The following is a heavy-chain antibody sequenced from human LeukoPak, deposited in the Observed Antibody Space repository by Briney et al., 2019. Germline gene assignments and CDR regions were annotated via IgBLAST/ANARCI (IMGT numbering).Heavy chain of an antibody. Sequence: GGSLRLSCAASGFTFSSYAMSWVRQAPGGGLEWVSGIPGSGVDTFYADSVKGRFTISRDNSKNTLFLQMNSLRAEDTAVYYCAKEVGMYGTPTLDLWGQGTVVTVSS. D-gene: IGHD1/OR15-1a*01. CDR1: GFTFSSYA. J-gene: IGHJ5*02. CDR3: AKEVGMYGTPTLDL. CDR2: IPGSGVDT. V-gene: IGHV3-23*01.